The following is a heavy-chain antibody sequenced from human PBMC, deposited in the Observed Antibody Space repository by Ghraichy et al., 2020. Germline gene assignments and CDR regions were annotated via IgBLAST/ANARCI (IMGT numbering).Heavy chain of an antibody. D-gene: IGHD1-26*01. CDR1: GFSLSSSGVG. CDR3: AHRREGPNAFDI. CDR2: IKWNDDK. V-gene: IGHV2-5*01. J-gene: IGHJ3*02. Sequence: SGPTLVKPTQTLTLTCAFSGFSLSSSGVGVGWIRRPPRKALEWLALIKWNDDKRYSPSLQNRLTVTKDTSKNQVVLTMTNMDPVDTATYYCAHRREGPNAFDIWGQGTMVTVSS.